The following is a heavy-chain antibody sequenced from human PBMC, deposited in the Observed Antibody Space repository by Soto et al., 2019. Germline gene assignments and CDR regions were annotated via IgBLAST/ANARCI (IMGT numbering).Heavy chain of an antibody. J-gene: IGHJ6*02. CDR3: ASSYYDILTGFVPYGMDV. V-gene: IGHV4-31*03. Sequence: SETLSLTCPVSGCSISSGGYYWSWLRQHPGKGLEWIGYIYYIGSTYYNPSLKSRVTISVDTSKNQFSLKLSSVTAADTAVYYCASSYYDILTGFVPYGMDVWGQGTTVTVSS. CDR2: IYYIGST. D-gene: IGHD3-9*01. CDR1: GCSISSGGYY.